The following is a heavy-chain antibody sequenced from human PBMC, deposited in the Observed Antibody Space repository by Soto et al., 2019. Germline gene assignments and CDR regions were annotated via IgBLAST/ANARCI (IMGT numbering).Heavy chain of an antibody. CDR2: IYYSGST. J-gene: IGHJ5*02. D-gene: IGHD3-3*01. CDR1: GGSISSYY. V-gene: IGHV4-59*01. CDR3: ARGAIFGGPAWFDP. Sequence: QVQLQESGPGLVKPSETLSLTCTVSGGSISSYYWSWIRQPPGKGLEWIGYIYYSGSTNYNPSLKRRVTISVDKSKNQFSLKLSSVTAADTAVYYCARGAIFGGPAWFDPWGQGTLVTVSS.